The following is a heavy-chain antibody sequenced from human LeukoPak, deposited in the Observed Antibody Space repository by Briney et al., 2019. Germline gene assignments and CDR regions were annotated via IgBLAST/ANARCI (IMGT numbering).Heavy chain of an antibody. D-gene: IGHD5-24*01. CDR1: GFPFSSYW. J-gene: IGHJ4*02. Sequence: PEGSLRLSCVASGFPFSSYWMTRVRQAPGEGLEWVANIKQDGSKKSYVDSVKGRFTISRDNAKNSPYLQMNSLRAEDTAIYYCTRVGYIDEGIDYWGQGTLVAVSS. V-gene: IGHV3-7*04. CDR2: IKQDGSKK. CDR3: TRVGYIDEGIDY.